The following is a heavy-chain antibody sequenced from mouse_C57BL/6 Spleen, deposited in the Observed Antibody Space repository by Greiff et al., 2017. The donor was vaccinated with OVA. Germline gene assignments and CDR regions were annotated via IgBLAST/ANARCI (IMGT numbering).Heavy chain of an antibody. CDR2: ILPGSGST. CDR1: GYTFTGYW. CDR3: AREGIYYGSPFAY. J-gene: IGHJ3*01. Sequence: VQLQQSGAELMKPGASVKLSCKATGYTFTGYWIEWVKQRPGHGLEWIGEILPGSGSTNYNEKSKSKATLTVDKSSSTAYMQLSSLTSEDSAVYYCAREGIYYGSPFAYWGQGTLVTVSA. V-gene: IGHV1-9*01. D-gene: IGHD2-1*01.